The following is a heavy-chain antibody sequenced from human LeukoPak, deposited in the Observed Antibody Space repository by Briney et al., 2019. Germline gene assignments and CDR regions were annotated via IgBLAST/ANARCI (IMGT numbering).Heavy chain of an antibody. CDR1: GYTFGTHW. D-gene: IGHD3-10*01. V-gene: IGHV1-46*01. J-gene: IGHJ5*02. Sequence: ASVKVSCKASGYTFGTHWMHWVRQAPGQGLEWMGIINPSGGSTSYAQKFQGRVTMTRDMSTSTVYMVLSSLKSEDTAVYYCARESRTMVRGVIITAIPRNWFDPWGQGTLVTVSS. CDR2: INPSGGST. CDR3: ARESRTMVRGVIITAIPRNWFDP.